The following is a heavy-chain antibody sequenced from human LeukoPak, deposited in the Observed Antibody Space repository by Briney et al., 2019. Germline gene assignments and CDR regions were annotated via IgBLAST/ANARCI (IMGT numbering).Heavy chain of an antibody. CDR1: GDSVSSNSAA. V-gene: IGHV6-1*01. CDR3: ARQTLCSGGSCYPPRHMDV. J-gene: IGHJ6*03. D-gene: IGHD2-15*01. CDR2: TYYRSKWYN. Sequence: SQTLSLTRAISGDSVSSNSAAWNWIRQSPSRGLEWLGRTYYRSKWYNDYAVSVKSRITINPDTSKKQFSLKLSSVTAADTAVYYCARQTLCSGGSCYPPRHMDVWGKGTTVTISS.